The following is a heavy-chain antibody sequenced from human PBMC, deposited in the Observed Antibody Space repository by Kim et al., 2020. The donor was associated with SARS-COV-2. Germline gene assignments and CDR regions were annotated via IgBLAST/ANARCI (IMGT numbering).Heavy chain of an antibody. CDR2: IISIFDTA. Sequence: SVKVSCKASGDTFGSYVISWVRQIPGQGLEWMGGIISIFDTANYAQSFQGRVTITADSSTSTVYMEMRNLRSEDTAVYYCARRSSLSEDSDYWGQGTLITVSA. CDR1: GDTFGSYV. V-gene: IGHV1-69*13. D-gene: IGHD6-19*01. J-gene: IGHJ4*02. CDR3: ARRSSLSEDSDY.